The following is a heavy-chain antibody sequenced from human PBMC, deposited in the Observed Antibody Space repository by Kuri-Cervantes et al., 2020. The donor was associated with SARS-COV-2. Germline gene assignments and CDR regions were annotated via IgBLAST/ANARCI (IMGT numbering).Heavy chain of an antibody. Sequence: GESLKISCAASGFTFRSYWMHWVRQAPGKWLVWLSRINSDGSSTSYADSVKGRFTISRDNAKNTLYLQMNSLRAEDTAVYYCARGVGCSSTSCYTGTFDPWGQGTLVTVSS. J-gene: IGHJ5*02. CDR3: ARGVGCSSTSCYTGTFDP. CDR1: GFTFRSYW. V-gene: IGHV3-74*01. D-gene: IGHD2-2*02. CDR2: INSDGSST.